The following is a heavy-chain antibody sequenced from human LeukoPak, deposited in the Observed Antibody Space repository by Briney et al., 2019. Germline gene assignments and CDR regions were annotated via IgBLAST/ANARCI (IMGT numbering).Heavy chain of an antibody. V-gene: IGHV1-18*04. CDR3: AREEGARIDY. Sequence: EASVKVSCKASGYTFTSYGISWVRQPPRQGLEWMGWISAYNGNTNYAQKLQGRVTMTTDTSTSTAYMELRSLRSDDTAVYYCAREEGARIDYWGQGTLVTVSS. CDR1: GYTFTSYG. J-gene: IGHJ4*02. CDR2: ISAYNGNT. D-gene: IGHD1-26*01.